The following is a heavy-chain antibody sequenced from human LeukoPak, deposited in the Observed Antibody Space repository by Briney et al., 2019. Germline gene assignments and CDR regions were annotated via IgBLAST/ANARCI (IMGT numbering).Heavy chain of an antibody. Sequence: GGSLRLSCAASGFTVSGNYMSWVRQAPGKGLEWVSVIYSGGSTYYADSVKGRFTISRDNSKNTLYLQMNSLRAEDTAVYYCARDRSYYDFWSGSYYYYMDVWDKGTTVTVSS. CDR3: ARDRSYYDFWSGSYYYYMDV. CDR1: GFTVSGNY. V-gene: IGHV3-53*01. D-gene: IGHD3-3*01. CDR2: IYSGGST. J-gene: IGHJ6*03.